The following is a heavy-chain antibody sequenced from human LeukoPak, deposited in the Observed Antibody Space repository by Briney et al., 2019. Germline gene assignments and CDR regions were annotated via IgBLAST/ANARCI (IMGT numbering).Heavy chain of an antibody. J-gene: IGHJ3*02. Sequence: GGSLRLSCAASGFTFDDYGMSWVRQAPGKGLEWVSGISWNGGSTGYADSVKGRFTISRANAKNSLYLQMNSLRAEDMALYYCAKDTNYDSSGYDAFDIWGQGTMVTVSS. CDR3: AKDTNYDSSGYDAFDI. CDR1: GFTFDDYG. D-gene: IGHD3-22*01. V-gene: IGHV3-20*04. CDR2: ISWNGGST.